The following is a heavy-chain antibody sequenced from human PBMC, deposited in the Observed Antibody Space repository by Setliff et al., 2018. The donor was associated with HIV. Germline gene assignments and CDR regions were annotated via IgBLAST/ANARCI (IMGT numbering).Heavy chain of an antibody. Sequence: SETLSLTCAVYGGSLSDYYWTWIRQPPGKGLEWIGELNHIGSTNYKESLKNRVTMSVDTSNNHVSLNLNSVTAADPAVYYCARGSLGVGRRRPFDPWGQGTLVTVSS. CDR1: GGSLSDYY. D-gene: IGHD1-26*01. CDR2: LNHIGST. V-gene: IGHV4-34*01. CDR3: ARGSLGVGRRRPFDP. J-gene: IGHJ5*02.